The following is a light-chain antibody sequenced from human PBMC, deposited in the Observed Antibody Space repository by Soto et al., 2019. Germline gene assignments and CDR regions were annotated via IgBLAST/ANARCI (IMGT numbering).Light chain of an antibody. J-gene: IGLJ2*01. Sequence: QSVLTQSPSASGTPGQRVTISCSGSSSNIGSNYVYWYRQLPGTAPKLLIYSDTQRPSGVPDRFSGSKSGTSASLAISGLRSEGEADYYCSAWDGSLSGRVFGGGTKLTVL. CDR1: SSNIGSNY. CDR2: SDT. V-gene: IGLV1-47*02. CDR3: SAWDGSLSGRV.